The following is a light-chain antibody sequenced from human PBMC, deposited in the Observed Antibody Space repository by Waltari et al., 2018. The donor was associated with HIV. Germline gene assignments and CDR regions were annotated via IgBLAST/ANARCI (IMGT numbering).Light chain of an antibody. V-gene: IGKV3-20*01. CDR3: QQYGSSPYN. CDR2: GTS. Sequence: DILLTQSLGTVSLPPGETATLSCRASERVTRRYLAWYQPKPGQAPRLLIYGTSSRATGIPDRFTGSGSGTDFTLTISRLEPEDFAVYYCQQYGSSPYNFGQGTKLEIK. J-gene: IGKJ2*01. CDR1: ERVTRRY.